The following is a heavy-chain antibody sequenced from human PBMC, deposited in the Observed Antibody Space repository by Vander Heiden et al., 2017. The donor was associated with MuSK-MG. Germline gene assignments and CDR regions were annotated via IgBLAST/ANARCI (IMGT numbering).Heavy chain of an antibody. J-gene: IGHJ6*02. CDR2: IYYSGST. D-gene: IGHD5-12*01. CDR3: ARHYDQDGMDV. Sequence: QVQLQESGPGLVKPSQTLSLTCTVSGGSITSGGYYWSWIRQHPVKGLEWIGYIYYSGSTYYNPSLKSRVTISVDPSKNQFSLKLSSVTAADTAVYFCARHYDQDGMDVWGQVSTVTVSS. V-gene: IGHV4-31*03. CDR1: GGSITSGGYY.